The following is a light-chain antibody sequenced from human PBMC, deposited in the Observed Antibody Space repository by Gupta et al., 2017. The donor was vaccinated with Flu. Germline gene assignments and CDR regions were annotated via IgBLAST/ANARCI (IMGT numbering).Light chain of an antibody. CDR2: KVS. CDR3: RQGKHWPWT. V-gene: IGKV2-30*01. J-gene: IGKJ1*01. CDR1: QSPPYSDGNPY. Sequence: VHLGQPASMSCRSCQSPPYSDGNPYLNWFQQRPGQYPRRLIYKVSNRDSGVPDRFSGSGSGTYFTLKISRVEAEDVAVYYCRQGKHWPWTFGQGTKVEIK.